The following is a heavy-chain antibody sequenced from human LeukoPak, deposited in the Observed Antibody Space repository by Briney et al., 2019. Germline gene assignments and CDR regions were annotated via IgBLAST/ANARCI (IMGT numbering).Heavy chain of an antibody. CDR2: INPSGGST. CDR1: GYTFTSYY. D-gene: IGHD4-23*01. CDR3: ARDYGGKGLNDY. V-gene: IGHV1-46*01. J-gene: IGHJ4*02. Sequence: ASVKVSCKASGYTFTSYYMHWVRQAPGQGLEWMRIINPSGGSTSYAQKFQGRVTMTRDMSTSTVYMELSSLRSEDTAVYYCARDYGGKGLNDYWGQGTLVTVSS.